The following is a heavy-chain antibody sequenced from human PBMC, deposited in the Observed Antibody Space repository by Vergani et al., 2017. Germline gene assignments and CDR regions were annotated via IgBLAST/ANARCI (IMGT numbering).Heavy chain of an antibody. Sequence: QVQLQESGPGLVKPSETLSLTCTVSGGSISSYYWSWIRQPAGKGLEWIGRIYTSGSTHYNPSLKSRVTMSVDTSKNQFSLKLSSVTAAATAVYYCARDGIVDFGAKHLPWFDPWGQGTLVTVSS. CDR2: IYTSGST. J-gene: IGHJ5*02. D-gene: IGHD2/OR15-2a*01. CDR1: GGSISSYY. CDR3: ARDGIVDFGAKHLPWFDP. V-gene: IGHV4-4*07.